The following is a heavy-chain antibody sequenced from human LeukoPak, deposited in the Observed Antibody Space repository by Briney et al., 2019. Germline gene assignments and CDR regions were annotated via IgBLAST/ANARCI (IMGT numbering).Heavy chain of an antibody. CDR1: GFTFTSYG. CDR3: AILPGSYEEECNWFDP. J-gene: IGHJ5*02. Sequence: PGGSLRLSCTASGFTFTSYGIHWVRQAPGKGLEWVAFIRYDGSNKYYADSVKGRFTISRDNSKNTLYLQMNSLRAEDTALYYCAILPGSYEEECNWFDPWGQGTLVTVSS. CDR2: IRYDGSNK. D-gene: IGHD1-26*01. V-gene: IGHV3-30*02.